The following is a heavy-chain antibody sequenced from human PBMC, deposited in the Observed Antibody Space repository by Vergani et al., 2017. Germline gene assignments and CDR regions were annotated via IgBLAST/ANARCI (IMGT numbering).Heavy chain of an antibody. D-gene: IGHD6-19*01. J-gene: IGHJ1*01. CDR3: ARGEGGWKVAAEYFQH. Sequence: QVQLVESGGGVVQPGRSLRLSCAASGFSFSSFGFHWVRQAPGKGLEWVAVIWYDGSNKYYADSVKGRFTISRDNSKNTLYLQMNSLRAEDTAVYYCARGEGGWKVAAEYFQHWGQGTLVTVSS. V-gene: IGHV3-33*01. CDR1: GFSFSSFG. CDR2: IWYDGSNK.